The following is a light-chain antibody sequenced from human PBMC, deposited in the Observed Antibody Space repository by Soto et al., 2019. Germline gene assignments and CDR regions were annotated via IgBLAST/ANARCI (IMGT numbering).Light chain of an antibody. CDR1: SGSIASNY. CDR3: QSYDSDNQV. Sequence: NFMLTQPHSVSESPGKTVTISCTRSSGSIASNYVQWYQQRPGSSPTTVIYEDNQRPSGVPERFSGSIDSSPNSASLTISGLKTEDEADYYCQSYDSDNQVFGGGTKLTVL. CDR2: EDN. V-gene: IGLV6-57*01. J-gene: IGLJ3*02.